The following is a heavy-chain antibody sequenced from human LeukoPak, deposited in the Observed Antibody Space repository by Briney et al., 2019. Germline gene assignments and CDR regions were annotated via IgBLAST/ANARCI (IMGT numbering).Heavy chain of an antibody. J-gene: IGHJ4*02. CDR2: ISSSGSTI. CDR3: ARRIALRPFDY. CDR1: GFTFNTYE. V-gene: IGHV3-48*03. D-gene: IGHD6-6*01. Sequence: GGSLRLSCAASGFTFNTYEMNWVRQAPGKGLEWVSYISSSGSTIYYAVSVKGRFTISRDNAKNLLHLQMNSLRAEDTAVYYCARRIALRPFDYWGQGTLVTVSS.